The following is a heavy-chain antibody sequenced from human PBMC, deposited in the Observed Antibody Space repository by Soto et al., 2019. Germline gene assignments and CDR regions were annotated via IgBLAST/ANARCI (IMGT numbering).Heavy chain of an antibody. CDR3: ARASGPEDAFHYYYYYYMDV. V-gene: IGHV4-31*03. J-gene: IGHJ6*03. CDR1: GGSISSGGYY. CDR2: IYYSGST. Sequence: SETLCLTCTVSGGSISSGGYYWSWIRQHPGKGLEWIGYIYYSGSTYYNPSLKSRVTISVDTSKNQFSLKLSSVTAADTAVYYCARASGPEDAFHYYYYYYMDVWGKGTTVTVSS.